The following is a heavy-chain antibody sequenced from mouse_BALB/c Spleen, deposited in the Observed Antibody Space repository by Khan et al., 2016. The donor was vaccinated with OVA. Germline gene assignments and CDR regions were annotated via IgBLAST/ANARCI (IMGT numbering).Heavy chain of an antibody. CDR2: ISYSGST. J-gene: IGHJ4*01. CDR3: SRGGSRYNYAMDY. V-gene: IGHV3-2*02. Sequence: VQLQQSGPGLVKPSQSLSLTCTVTGYSITSDYAWNWIRQFPGNKLEWMGYISYSGSTNYNPSLKSRTSITRDTSKNQFFLQLNSVTTEDTATYYCSRGGSRYNYAMDYWGQGTSVTVSS. D-gene: IGHD1-1*02. CDR1: GYSITSDYA.